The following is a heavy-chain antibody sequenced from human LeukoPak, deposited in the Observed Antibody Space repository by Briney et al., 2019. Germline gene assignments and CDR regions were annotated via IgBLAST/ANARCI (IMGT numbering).Heavy chain of an antibody. J-gene: IGHJ4*02. CDR3: ARNDYVWRSYRYRNSYYFDY. V-gene: IGHV4-34*01. CDR1: GGSFSGYY. D-gene: IGHD3-16*02. Sequence: SETLSLTCAVYGGSFSGYYWSWIRQPPGKGLEWIREINHSGSTNYNPSLKSRVTISVDASKNQFSLKLSSVTAADTAVYYCARNDYVWRSYRYRNSYYFDYWGQGTLVTVSS. CDR2: INHSGST.